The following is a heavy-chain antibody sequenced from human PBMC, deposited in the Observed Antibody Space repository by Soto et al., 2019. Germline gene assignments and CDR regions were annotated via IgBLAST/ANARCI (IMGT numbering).Heavy chain of an antibody. CDR3: AKGRGGSGSLTPRVDF. CDR2: ISGGGDTT. CDR1: GFTFNNYA. Sequence: EVQLLESGGGLVQPGGSLRLSCAASGFTFNNYAMTWVRQAPGKGLEWVSAISGGGDTTSYADSVKGRFTVTRDGSNNPLYLQMSSLRAEDTALYYRAKGRGGSGSLTPRVDFWGQGTLVTVSS. D-gene: IGHD3-10*01. J-gene: IGHJ4*02. V-gene: IGHV3-23*01.